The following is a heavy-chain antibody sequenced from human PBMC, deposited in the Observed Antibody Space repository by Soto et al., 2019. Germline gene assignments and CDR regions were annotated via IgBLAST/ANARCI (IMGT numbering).Heavy chain of an antibody. D-gene: IGHD6-13*01. V-gene: IGHV3-74*01. CDR1: GFTLSSYW. Sequence: GGSLRLSCEASGFTLSSYWMHWVRQVPGKGLVWVSRISGDGSSTNYADSVKGRFTISRDNAKNTLYLQMNSLRAEDTGLYYCARRIAVAGCYDYWGQGTLVTVSS. J-gene: IGHJ4*02. CDR3: ARRIAVAGCYDY. CDR2: ISGDGSST.